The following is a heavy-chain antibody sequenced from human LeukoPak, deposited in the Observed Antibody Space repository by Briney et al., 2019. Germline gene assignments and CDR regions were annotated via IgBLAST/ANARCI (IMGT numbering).Heavy chain of an antibody. J-gene: IGHJ4*02. CDR1: GYTFSSYG. CDR3: AKVSPISPSGYLDY. V-gene: IGHV3-30*02. Sequence: GGSLRLSCAASGYTFSSYGMHWVRQAPGKGLDWVAFIRYDGSIKDHADSVKGRFTISRDNSKNTLFLQMNSLRDEDTAMYYCAKVSPISPSGYLDYWGQGTPVTVSS. D-gene: IGHD3-3*01. CDR2: IRYDGSIK.